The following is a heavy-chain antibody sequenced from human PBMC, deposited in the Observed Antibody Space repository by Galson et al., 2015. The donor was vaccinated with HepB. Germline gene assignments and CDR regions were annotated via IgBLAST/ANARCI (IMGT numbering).Heavy chain of an antibody. CDR2: VSHSETT. V-gene: IGHV4-34*01. CDR3: ARGRRVSRYQYYQMDV. D-gene: IGHD4-11*01. J-gene: IGHJ6*03. Sequence: SETLSLTCAVYGGSLSGDSWNWIRQSPGKGLEWIGEVSHSETTKYNPSLKSRVSISVDMARNQFFLKLNSVTAADTAVYHCARGRRVSRYQYYQMDVWGTGTTVTVSS. CDR1: GGSLSGDS.